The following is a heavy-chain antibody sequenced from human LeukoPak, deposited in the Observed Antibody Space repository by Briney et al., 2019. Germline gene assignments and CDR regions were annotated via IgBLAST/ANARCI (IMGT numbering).Heavy chain of an antibody. Sequence: GGSLRLSCAASGFTVSSNYMCWVRQAPGKGLEWVSVIYSGGSTYYADSVKGRFTISRDNSKNTLYLQMNSLRAEDTAVYYCAGLYYGDYSYFDYWGQGTLVTVSS. CDR3: AGLYYGDYSYFDY. CDR1: GFTVSSNY. CDR2: IYSGGST. J-gene: IGHJ4*02. V-gene: IGHV3-53*01. D-gene: IGHD4-17*01.